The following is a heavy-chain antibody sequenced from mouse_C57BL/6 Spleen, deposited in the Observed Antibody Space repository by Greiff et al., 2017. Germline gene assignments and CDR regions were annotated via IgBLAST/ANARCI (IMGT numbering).Heavy chain of an antibody. CDR3: ARGGGTWYCYIDV. CDR2: INPNYGTT. D-gene: IGHD4-1*01. CDR1: GYSFTDYN. V-gene: IGHV1-39*01. J-gene: IGHJ1*03. Sequence: EVQGVESGPELVKPGASVKISCKASGYSFTDYNMHWVKQSTGKSLEWIGVINPNYGTTSYNQKFKGKATLTVDQSSSTAYMQLNCLTSEDSAVYYCARGGGTWYCYIDVWGKGTSVTVSS.